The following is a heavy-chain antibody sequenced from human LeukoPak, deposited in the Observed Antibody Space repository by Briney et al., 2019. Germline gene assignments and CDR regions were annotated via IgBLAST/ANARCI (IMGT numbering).Heavy chain of an antibody. CDR2: MNPNSGNT. CDR1: GYTFTSYD. V-gene: IGHV1-8*01. J-gene: IGHJ4*02. D-gene: IGHD5-24*01. Sequence: ASLKVSCKASGYTFTSYDINWVRQATGQGLEWMGWMNPNSGNTGYAQKFQGRVTMTRNTSISTAYMELSSLRSEDTAVYYCARANQMATYNLEWWGQGTLVTVSS. CDR3: ARANQMATYNLEW.